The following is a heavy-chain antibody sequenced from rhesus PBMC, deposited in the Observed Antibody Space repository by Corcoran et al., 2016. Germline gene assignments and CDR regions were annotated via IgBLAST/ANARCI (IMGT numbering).Heavy chain of an antibody. J-gene: IGHJ4*01. V-gene: IGHV4-147*01. CDR1: GYSISSNY. CDR2: SYGSSGST. CDR3: ARDSVQFYFDY. D-gene: IGHD5-24*01. Sequence: QVQLQESGPGLVKPSETLSLTCAVSGYSISSNYWSWIRQPPGKGLEWIGYSYGSSGSTYYNPSLKSRVTISTYTSKNQFSRKRSSVTAADTAVYYCARDSVQFYFDYWGQGVLVTVSS.